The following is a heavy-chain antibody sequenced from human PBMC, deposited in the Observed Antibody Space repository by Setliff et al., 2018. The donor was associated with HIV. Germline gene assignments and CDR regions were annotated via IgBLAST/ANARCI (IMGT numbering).Heavy chain of an antibody. CDR3: ARTQQTYYYDSSGYYFDY. CDR2: ILYSGST. D-gene: IGHD3-22*01. J-gene: IGHJ4*02. V-gene: IGHV4-59*08. CDR1: GGSISTYY. Sequence: PSETLSLTCTVSGGSISTYYWSWIRQPPGKGLEWIGYILYSGSTNYNPSLKSRVTISVDTSKNQFSLKLSSVTAADTAVYYCARTQQTYYYDSSGYYFDYWGQGTLVTVSS.